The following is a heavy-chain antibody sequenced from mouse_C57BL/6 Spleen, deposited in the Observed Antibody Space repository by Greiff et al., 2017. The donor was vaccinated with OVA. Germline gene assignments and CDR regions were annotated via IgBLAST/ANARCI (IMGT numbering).Heavy chain of an antibody. CDR2: IYPGDGDT. CDR3: ARFGGDGGYYFDY. D-gene: IGHD3-1*01. CDR1: GYAFSSYW. V-gene: IGHV1-80*01. Sequence: QVHVKQSGAELVKPGASVKISCKASGYAFSSYWMNWVKQRPGKGLEWIGQIYPGDGDTNYNGKFKGKATLTADKSSSTAYMQLRSLTSEDSAVYFCARFGGDGGYYFDYWGQGTTLTVSS. J-gene: IGHJ2*01.